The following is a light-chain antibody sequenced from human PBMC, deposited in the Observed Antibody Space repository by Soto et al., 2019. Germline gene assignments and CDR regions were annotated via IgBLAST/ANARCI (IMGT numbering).Light chain of an antibody. Sequence: DIQMTQSPSSLSASVGDRVTITCRASESISRHLNWYQRKPGKAPNLLIYAASSLQNGVPSRFSGGGSGTDFTLTISNLQPEDFSTYYCQQSYSTLSITFGQGTRLEIK. CDR3: QQSYSTLSIT. CDR2: AAS. CDR1: ESISRH. J-gene: IGKJ5*01. V-gene: IGKV1-39*01.